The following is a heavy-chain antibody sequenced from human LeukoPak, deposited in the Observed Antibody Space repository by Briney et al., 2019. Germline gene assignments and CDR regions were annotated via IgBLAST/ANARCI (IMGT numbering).Heavy chain of an antibody. Sequence: SETLSLTCAVYGGSFSGYCWSWIRQPPGKGLEWIGEINHSGSTNYNPSLKSRVTISVDTSKNQFSLKLSSVTAADTAVYYCARGWVERGYYYYYMDVWGKGTTVTVSS. V-gene: IGHV4-34*01. CDR1: GGSFSGYC. J-gene: IGHJ6*03. CDR2: INHSGST. D-gene: IGHD3-16*01. CDR3: ARGWVERGYYYYYMDV.